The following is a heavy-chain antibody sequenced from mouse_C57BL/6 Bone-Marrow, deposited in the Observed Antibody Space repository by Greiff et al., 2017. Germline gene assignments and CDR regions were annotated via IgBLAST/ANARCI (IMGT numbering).Heavy chain of an antibody. CDR3: ASSTMVTTTGYYFDY. V-gene: IGHV1-55*01. D-gene: IGHD2-2*01. CDR2: IYPGSGST. J-gene: IGHJ2*01. CDR1: GYTFTSYW. Sequence: VQLQQPGAELVKPGALVKMSCKASGYTFTSYWITWVKQRPGQGLEWIGDIYPGSGSTNYNEKFKSKATLTVDTSSSTAYMQLSSLTSEDSAVYYCASSTMVTTTGYYFDYWGQGTTLTVSS.